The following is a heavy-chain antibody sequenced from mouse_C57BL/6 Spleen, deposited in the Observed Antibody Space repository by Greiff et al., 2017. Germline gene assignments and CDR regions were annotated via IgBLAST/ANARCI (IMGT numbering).Heavy chain of an antibody. Sequence: EVKLMESGGGLVKPGGSLKLSCAASGFTFSSYTMSWVRQTPEKRLEWVATISGGGGNTYYPDSVKGRFTISRDNAKNTLYLQMSSRRSEDTALYYCARRGVYGNPVWYYFDYWGQGTTLTVSS. CDR2: ISGGGGNT. D-gene: IGHD2-1*01. V-gene: IGHV5-9*01. CDR3: ARRGVYGNPVWYYFDY. J-gene: IGHJ2*01. CDR1: GFTFSSYT.